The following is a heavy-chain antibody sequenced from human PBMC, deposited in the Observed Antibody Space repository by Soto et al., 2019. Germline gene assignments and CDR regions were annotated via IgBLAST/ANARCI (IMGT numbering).Heavy chain of an antibody. CDR1: GDSIRSYY. CDR3: ARYSGYDSWDYFDY. CDR2: IYYSGST. J-gene: IGHJ4*02. D-gene: IGHD5-12*01. Sequence: LSLTCTVSGDSIRSYYWSWIRQPPGKGLEWIGYIYYSGSTNYNPSLKSRVTISVDTSKNQFSLKLSSVTAADTAVYYCARYSGYDSWDYFDYWGQGTLVTVSS. V-gene: IGHV4-59*01.